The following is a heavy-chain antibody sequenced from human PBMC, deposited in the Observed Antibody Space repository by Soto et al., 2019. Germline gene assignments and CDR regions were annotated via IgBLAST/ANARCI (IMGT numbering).Heavy chain of an antibody. J-gene: IGHJ6*02. V-gene: IGHV3-7*05. CDR1: GFTFSYYG. Sequence: EVPLVESGGGLVQPGGSLRLSCAASGFTFSYYGMSWVRQAPGKGLEWVANIKKDGSEKYYVDSVKGRFTISRDNAKNSMYLQMSSLRDGDTAVYFCVRGRTGMDVWGQGTTVTVSS. CDR3: VRGRTGMDV. CDR2: IKKDGSEK.